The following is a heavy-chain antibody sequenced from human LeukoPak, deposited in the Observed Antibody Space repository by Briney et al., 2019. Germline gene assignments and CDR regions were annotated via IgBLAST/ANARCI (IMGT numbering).Heavy chain of an antibody. V-gene: IGHV3-21*04. CDR1: GFTFSSYS. CDR2: ISSSSSYI. Sequence: GGSLRLSCAASGFTFSSYSMNWVRQAPGKGLEWVSSISSSSSYIYYADSVKGRFTISRDNSKNTLYLQMNSLRAEDTAVYYCASNYYGSGSYYHWGQGTLVTVSS. J-gene: IGHJ5*02. CDR3: ASNYYGSGSYYH. D-gene: IGHD3-10*01.